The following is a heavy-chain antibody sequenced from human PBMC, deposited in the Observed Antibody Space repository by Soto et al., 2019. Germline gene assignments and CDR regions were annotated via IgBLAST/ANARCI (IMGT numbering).Heavy chain of an antibody. Sequence: QLQLVQSGAEVKKPGSSVKVSCKASGGSFSTYTITWVRQAPGQGLEWMGRIIPILGIRDYAQKFQARVTITADKSTSTAYMELSSLTSDDAAVYYWARDVGDLGQGTLVTVSS. J-gene: IGHJ4*02. D-gene: IGHD1-26*01. CDR3: ARDVGD. V-gene: IGHV1-69*08. CDR1: GGSFSTYT. CDR2: IIPILGIR.